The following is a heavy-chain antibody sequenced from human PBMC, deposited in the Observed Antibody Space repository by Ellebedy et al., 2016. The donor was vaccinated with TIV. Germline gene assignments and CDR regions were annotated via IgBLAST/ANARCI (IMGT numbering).Heavy chain of an antibody. CDR3: ARGYDIFDY. V-gene: IGHV3-33*01. Sequence: GGSLRLXXAASGFTFSRYGMHWGRQAPGKGLEWVAVIWYDGSSINYADSVKGRFTISRDNSKNTLYLHMNSLRAEDTAVYYCARGYDIFDYWGQGTLVTVSS. J-gene: IGHJ4*02. CDR2: IWYDGSSI. D-gene: IGHD5-12*01. CDR1: GFTFSRYG.